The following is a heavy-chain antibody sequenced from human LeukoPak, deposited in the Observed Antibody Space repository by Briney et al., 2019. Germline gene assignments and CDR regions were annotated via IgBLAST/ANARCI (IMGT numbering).Heavy chain of an antibody. CDR1: GFSFSSYS. Sequence: GGPLRLSCAASGFSFSSYSMNWVRQAPGKGLEWVSYISSTSTTYYADSVKGRFTISRDTAKNSLYLQMNSLRDEDTALYYCARDKYGGLWGQGTMVTVSS. CDR2: ISSTSTT. V-gene: IGHV3-48*02. D-gene: IGHD3-16*01. J-gene: IGHJ3*01. CDR3: ARDKYGGL.